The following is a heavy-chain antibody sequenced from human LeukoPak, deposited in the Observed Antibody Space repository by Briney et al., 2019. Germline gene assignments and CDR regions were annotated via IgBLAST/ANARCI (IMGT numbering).Heavy chain of an antibody. Sequence: GWSLRLSCAASGFSFTNAWMNWVRQAPGNWLEWVGRIKSKTDGGAIHYAAPVRGRFSISRDDSINTVYLQMDRLKADDTAVYYCLTRLRSTIGVDYWGQGTLVTVSS. J-gene: IGHJ4*01. CDR2: IKSKTDGGAI. D-gene: IGHD5/OR15-5a*01. CDR1: GFSFTNAW. CDR3: LTRLRSTIGVDY. V-gene: IGHV3-15*01.